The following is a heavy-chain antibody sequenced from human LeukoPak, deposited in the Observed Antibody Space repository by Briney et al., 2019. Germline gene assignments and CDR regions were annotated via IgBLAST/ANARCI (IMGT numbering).Heavy chain of an antibody. CDR1: GYTFTSYY. V-gene: IGHV1-46*03. CDR2: INPSGGST. J-gene: IGHJ4*02. CDR3: ARDQEVVPAAIPPGQYFDY. Sequence: ASVKVSCKASGYTFTSYYMHWVRQPPGQGLEWMGIINPSGGSTSYAQKFQGGVTMTRDTSTSTVYMELSSLRSEDTAVYYCARDQEVVPAAIPPGQYFDYWGQRTLVTVSS. D-gene: IGHD2-2*01.